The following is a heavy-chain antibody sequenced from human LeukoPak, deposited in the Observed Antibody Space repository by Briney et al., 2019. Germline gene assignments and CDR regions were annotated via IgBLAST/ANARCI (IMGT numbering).Heavy chain of an antibody. Sequence: SETLSLTCTVSGGPISSYYWSWIRQPPGKGLEWIGYIYYSGSTNYNPSLKSRVTISVDTSKNQFSLKLSSVTAADTAVYYCARHKGRIAVAGKGFDYWGQGTLVTVSS. CDR2: IYYSGST. J-gene: IGHJ4*02. D-gene: IGHD6-19*01. CDR1: GGPISSYY. CDR3: ARHKGRIAVAGKGFDY. V-gene: IGHV4-59*08.